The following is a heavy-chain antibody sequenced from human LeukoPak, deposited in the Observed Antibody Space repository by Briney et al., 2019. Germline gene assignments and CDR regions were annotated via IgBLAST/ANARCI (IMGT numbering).Heavy chain of an antibody. CDR2: ISTDGSST. CDR3: SRASSSVPNLLDY. V-gene: IGHV3-74*01. J-gene: IGHJ4*02. CDR1: GFTFSSNW. D-gene: IGHD6-19*01. Sequence: GGSLRLSCAASGFTFSSNWMHWVRQGPGKGLVWVSRISTDGSSTTYADSVKGRFTVSRDNAKNTLYLQMNSLRAEDTAVYYCSRASSSVPNLLDYWGQGTLVTVSS.